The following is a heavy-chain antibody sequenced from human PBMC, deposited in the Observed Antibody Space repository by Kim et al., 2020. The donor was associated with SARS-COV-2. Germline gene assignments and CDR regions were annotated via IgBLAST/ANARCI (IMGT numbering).Heavy chain of an antibody. CDR3: TTCALTFLSGAGL. D-gene: IGHD1-26*01. J-gene: IGHJ4*02. Sequence: DYAAPVKGRFDISRHDSRSTVYLQMNSLTTEDTAVYYCTTCALTFLSGAGLWGQGTLVTVSS. V-gene: IGHV3-15*01.